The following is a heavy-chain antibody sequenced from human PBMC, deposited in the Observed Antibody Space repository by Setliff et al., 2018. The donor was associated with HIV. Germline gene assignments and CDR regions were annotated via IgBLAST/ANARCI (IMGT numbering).Heavy chain of an antibody. CDR2: IWYDGSNK. V-gene: IGHV3-33*08. J-gene: IGHJ6*03. D-gene: IGHD3-3*01. CDR3: ARDPYYDFWSGYYGSRGYYYMDV. Sequence: GGSLRLSCAASGFTVSSNYMSWVRQAPGKGLEWVAVIWYDGSNKYYADSLKVRFTISRDNSKNTLYVQMNSLRAEDTAVYYCARDPYYDFWSGYYGSRGYYYMDVWGKGTTVTVSS. CDR1: GFTVSSNY.